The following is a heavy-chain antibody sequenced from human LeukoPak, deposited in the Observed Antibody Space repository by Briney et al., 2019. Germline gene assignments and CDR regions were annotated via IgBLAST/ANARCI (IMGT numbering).Heavy chain of an antibody. CDR1: GFTCSSYA. Sequence: QPGGSLRLSCAASGFTCSSYAMSWVRQAPGKGLEWVSVISGSGGSTYYADSVKGRFTISRDNSKNTLYLQMNSLRAEDTAVYYCAKVVRATTAGLFDYWGQGTLVTVSS. J-gene: IGHJ4*02. V-gene: IGHV3-23*01. CDR3: AKVVRATTAGLFDY. CDR2: ISGSGGST. D-gene: IGHD1-26*01.